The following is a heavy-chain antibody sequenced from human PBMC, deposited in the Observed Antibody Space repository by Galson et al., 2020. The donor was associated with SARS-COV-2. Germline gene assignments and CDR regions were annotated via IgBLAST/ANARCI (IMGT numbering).Heavy chain of an antibody. Sequence: GGSLRLSCTASGLTFSSYGMHWVRQAPGKGLEWVADIWYDGSNKYYADSVKGRFTISRDTSKNTLYLQMNSLRAEDTAVYYCARANSDSAFDIWGQGTIVTVSS. CDR1: GLTFSSYG. D-gene: IGHD2-21*01. V-gene: IGHV3-33*01. CDR2: IWYDGSNK. CDR3: ARANSDSAFDI. J-gene: IGHJ3*02.